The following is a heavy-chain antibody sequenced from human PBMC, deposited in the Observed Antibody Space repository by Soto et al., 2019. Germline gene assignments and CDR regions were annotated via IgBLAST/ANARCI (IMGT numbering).Heavy chain of an antibody. D-gene: IGHD3-10*01. CDR2: ISSRSTYA. J-gene: IGHJ4*02. CDR1: GFTFSDYN. V-gene: IGHV3-11*05. CDR3: VRDYYHISGSHYDIPLDS. Sequence: GGSLRLSCAASGFTFSDYNMGWIRQAPGKGLEWVSYISSRSTYAKYADSVRGRFIISRDNSKDTLYLQMNSLRAEDTAVYQCVRDYYHISGSHYDIPLDSWGQGTLVTVSS.